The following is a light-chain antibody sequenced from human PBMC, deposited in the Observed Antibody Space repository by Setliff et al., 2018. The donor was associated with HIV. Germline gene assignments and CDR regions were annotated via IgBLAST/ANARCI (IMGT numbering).Light chain of an antibody. V-gene: IGLV2-14*01. CDR2: DVS. Sequence: QSALTQPASVSGSPGQSITISCTGTSSDVVGYNYVSWYQQHPGKAPKLMIYDVSKRPSGVSNHFSGSKSGNTASLTISGLQAEDEADYYCSSYTSSSTFYVFGTGTKGTVL. J-gene: IGLJ1*01. CDR1: SSDVVGYNY. CDR3: SSYTSSSTFYV.